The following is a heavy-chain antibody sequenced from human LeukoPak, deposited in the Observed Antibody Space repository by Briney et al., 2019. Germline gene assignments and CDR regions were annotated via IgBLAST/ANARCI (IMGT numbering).Heavy chain of an antibody. J-gene: IGHJ3*02. D-gene: IGHD3-22*01. V-gene: IGHV3-23*01. Sequence: GGSLRLSCAASGFTFSSYAMTWVRQAPGKGLEWISAINGGAYSTSYADSVKGRFTISRDNSKNTLYLQMNSLRAEDTAVYYCARNSSGFKLGDAFDIWGQGTLVTVSS. CDR1: GFTFSSYA. CDR3: ARNSSGFKLGDAFDI. CDR2: INGGAYST.